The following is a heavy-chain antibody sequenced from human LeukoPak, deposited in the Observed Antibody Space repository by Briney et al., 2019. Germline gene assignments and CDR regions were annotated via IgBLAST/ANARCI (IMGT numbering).Heavy chain of an antibody. Sequence: GGSLRLSCAASGFSFSSYGMHWVRQAPGKGLEWVAVIWFDGSKKYYADSVEGRFTISRDNSKNTLYLQMNSLRAEDTAVYYCAKAGSGYYWYWGQGTLVTVSS. J-gene: IGHJ4*02. V-gene: IGHV3-33*06. CDR1: GFSFSSYG. CDR3: AKAGSGYYWY. CDR2: IWFDGSKK. D-gene: IGHD3-22*01.